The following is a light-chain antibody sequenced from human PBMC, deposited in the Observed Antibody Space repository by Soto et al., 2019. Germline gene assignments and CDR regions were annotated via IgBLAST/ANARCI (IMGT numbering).Light chain of an antibody. CDR1: GSDIGNYNL. V-gene: IGLV2-23*02. CDR3: CSYAGSSLWM. Sequence: QSALTQPAAVSGSLGQSITISCSGSGSDIGNYNLVSWYQQQPGKVPRLIIYVVNKGPSGVSNRFSGSKSGNTASLTISDLQPDDECLYYCCSYAGSSLWMFGGGTKLTVL. CDR2: VVN. J-gene: IGLJ3*02.